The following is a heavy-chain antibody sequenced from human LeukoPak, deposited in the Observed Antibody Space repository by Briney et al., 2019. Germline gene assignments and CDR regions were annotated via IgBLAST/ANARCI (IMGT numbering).Heavy chain of an antibody. Sequence: GRSLRLSCAGSALTRSAHSMHWVRRAPGKGLVWVASISYDGRTTYYTDSVKGRFTISKDTSKNTLYLQMDSLRPEDTAIYFCTRDGIVGARSFDYWGQGILVTVSS. J-gene: IGHJ4*02. CDR2: ISYDGRTT. CDR1: ALTRSAHS. D-gene: IGHD1-26*01. V-gene: IGHV3-30*03. CDR3: TRDGIVGARSFDY.